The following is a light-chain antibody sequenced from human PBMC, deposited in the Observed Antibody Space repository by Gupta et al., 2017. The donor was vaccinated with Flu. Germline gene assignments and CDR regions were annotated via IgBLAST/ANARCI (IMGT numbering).Light chain of an antibody. V-gene: IGLV2-8*01. CDR2: DVT. Sequence: SALTQPPSASGSPGQSVTISCTGSSSDIGGHNFVSWYHQHPGKAPKLMIYDVTKRPSGAPGRFSGSKAGNTASLTVSGPTEEADGDYYGSSHAGGDSFIFGGGTKLTVL. CDR3: SSHAGGDSFI. CDR1: SSDIGGHNF. J-gene: IGLJ2*01.